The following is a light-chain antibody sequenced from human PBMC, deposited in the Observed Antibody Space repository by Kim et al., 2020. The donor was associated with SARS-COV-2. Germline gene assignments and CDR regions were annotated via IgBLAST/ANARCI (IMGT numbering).Light chain of an antibody. CDR2: DAF. Sequence: PGERATLSCRASQSVGNSFAWYQQKPGQAPRLLIYDAFSRASGVPARFSGSGSGTDFSLTITSLEPEDFAFYYCQQRGNWHLTFGQGTKVAI. J-gene: IGKJ1*01. V-gene: IGKV3-11*01. CDR1: QSVGNS. CDR3: QQRGNWHLT.